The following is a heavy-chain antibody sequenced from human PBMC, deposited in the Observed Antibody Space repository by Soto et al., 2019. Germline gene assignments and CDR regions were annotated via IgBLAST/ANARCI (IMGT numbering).Heavy chain of an antibody. CDR2: INAGNSNT. D-gene: IGHD6-19*01. CDR3: ARVRGGLVRNWFDP. J-gene: IGHJ5*02. CDR1: GYTFTSYG. Sequence: ASVKVSCKASGYTFTSYGISWVRQAPGQGLEWMGWINAGNSNTKYSQKFQGRVTITRDTSASTAYMELSSLRSEDTAVYYCARVRGGLVRNWFDPWGQGTLVTVSS. V-gene: IGHV1-3*01.